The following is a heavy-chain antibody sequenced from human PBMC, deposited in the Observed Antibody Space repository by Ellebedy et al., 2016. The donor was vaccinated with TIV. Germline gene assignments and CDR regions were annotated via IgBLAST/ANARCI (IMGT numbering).Heavy chain of an antibody. Sequence: SETLSLXCAVYGGSFGGYYWSWIRQPPGKGLEWIGEINHSGSINYKSSLKSRVTISVDTSKNQFSLKLSSVTAADTAVYYCARGGFWSGYYRPNWFDPWGQGTLVTVSS. CDR1: GGSFGGYY. V-gene: IGHV4-34*01. CDR3: ARGGFWSGYYRPNWFDP. CDR2: INHSGSI. D-gene: IGHD3-3*01. J-gene: IGHJ5*02.